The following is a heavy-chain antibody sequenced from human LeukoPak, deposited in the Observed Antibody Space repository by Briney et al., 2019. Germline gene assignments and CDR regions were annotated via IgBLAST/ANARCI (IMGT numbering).Heavy chain of an antibody. CDR1: GVTFSSYA. J-gene: IGHJ5*02. V-gene: IGHV1-69*05. CDR2: IIPIFGTA. CDR3: ARGTARLPAAISLWFDP. D-gene: IGHD2-2*01. Sequence: PGSSVKVSCKASGVTFSSYAISWVRQAPGQGLEWMGGIIPIFGTANYAQKFQGRVTITTDESTSTAYMELSSLRSEATAVYYCARGTARLPAAISLWFDPWGQGTLVTVSS.